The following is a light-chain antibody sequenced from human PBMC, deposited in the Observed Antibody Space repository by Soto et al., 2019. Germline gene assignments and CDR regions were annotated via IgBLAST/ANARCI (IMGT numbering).Light chain of an antibody. CDR3: SSYTTSTTRV. J-gene: IGLJ3*02. CDR1: SGDVGGYYY. V-gene: IGLV2-14*01. CDR2: EVS. Sequence: QSALTQPASVSGSPGQSITISCTGTSGDVGGYYYVSWYQQLPGKAPKLMLYEVSNRPSGVSHRFSGSKSGNTASLTISGLQAEDEADYYCSSYTTSTTRVFGGGTKVTVL.